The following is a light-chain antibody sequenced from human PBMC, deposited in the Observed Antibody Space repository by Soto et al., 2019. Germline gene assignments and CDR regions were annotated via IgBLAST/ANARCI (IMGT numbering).Light chain of an antibody. Sequence: QSVLTQPASVSGSPGQSITISCTGTSSDVGFSNYIFWYQQHPGKAPKLIISDVSNRPSGVSNRFSGSKSANTASLTISGLQAEDEAVYYCSSFTSSDTDVFGSGTKLTVL. J-gene: IGLJ1*01. CDR1: SSDVGFSNY. CDR3: SSFTSSDTDV. CDR2: DVS. V-gene: IGLV2-14*03.